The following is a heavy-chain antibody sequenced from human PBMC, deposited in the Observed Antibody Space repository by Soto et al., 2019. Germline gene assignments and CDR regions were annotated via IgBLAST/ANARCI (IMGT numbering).Heavy chain of an antibody. V-gene: IGHV3-33*01. Sequence: GGSLRLSCAASGFTFSSYGTHWVRQAPGKGLEWVAVIWYDGSNKYYADSVKGRFTISRDNSKNTLYLQMNSLRAEDTAVYYCARDLQIEGYCSSTSCSSGWGQGTLVTVSS. J-gene: IGHJ4*02. CDR3: ARDLQIEGYCSSTSCSSG. D-gene: IGHD2-2*01. CDR1: GFTFSSYG. CDR2: IWYDGSNK.